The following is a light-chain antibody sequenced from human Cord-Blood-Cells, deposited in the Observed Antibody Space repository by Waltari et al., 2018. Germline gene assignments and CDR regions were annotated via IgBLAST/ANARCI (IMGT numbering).Light chain of an antibody. V-gene: IGKV1-39*01. Sequence: DIQMTQSPSSLSASVGDRVTITCRASQSISSYLNLYQQKPGKAPKLLIYAASSLQSGVPSRFSGSGSGTDFTLTISSLQPEDFATYYCQQSYSTVTFGGGTKVEIK. J-gene: IGKJ4*01. CDR2: AAS. CDR3: QQSYSTVT. CDR1: QSISSY.